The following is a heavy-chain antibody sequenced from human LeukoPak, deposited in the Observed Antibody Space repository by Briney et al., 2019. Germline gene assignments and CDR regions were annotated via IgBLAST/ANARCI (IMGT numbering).Heavy chain of an antibody. CDR1: GFTFSNEA. J-gene: IGHJ4*02. CDR3: TKVRSGSSNWALRVFDY. D-gene: IGHD4-11*01. Sequence: GGSLTLSCTVSGFTFSNEAMGWVRQLRGGGLEWVSTIYPGGGTTYYADSMKGRLTISRDNSKSTLYLEMNSLRVEDTAVYYCTKVRSGSSNWALRVFDYWGQGALVTVSS. V-gene: IGHV3-23*01. CDR2: IYPGGGTT.